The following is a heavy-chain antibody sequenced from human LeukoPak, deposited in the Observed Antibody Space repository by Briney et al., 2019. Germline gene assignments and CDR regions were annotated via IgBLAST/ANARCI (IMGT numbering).Heavy chain of an antibody. V-gene: IGHV3-53*01. CDR3: ARVSWFGENSIDY. CDR2: IYSGGST. Sequence: GGSLRLSCAAPGFTVSSNYMSWVRQAPGKGLEWVSVIYSGGSTYYADSVKGRFTISRDNSKNTLYLQMNSLRAEDTAVYYCARVSWFGENSIDYWGQGTLVTVSS. J-gene: IGHJ4*02. D-gene: IGHD3-10*01. CDR1: GFTVSSNY.